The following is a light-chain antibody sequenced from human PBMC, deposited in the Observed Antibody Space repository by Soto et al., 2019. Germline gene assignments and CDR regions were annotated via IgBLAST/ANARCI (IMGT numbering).Light chain of an antibody. V-gene: IGKV1-39*01. Sequence: DIQMTQSPSSLSASVGYRFTITCRASQNINNYLNWYQQKPGKAPKLLIYAAFNLQSGVPSRFSGSGSGTDFTLTISSLQSEDFATYYCQQSYNTPLLFGPGTKGDIK. CDR3: QQSYNTPLL. J-gene: IGKJ3*01. CDR1: QNINNY. CDR2: AAF.